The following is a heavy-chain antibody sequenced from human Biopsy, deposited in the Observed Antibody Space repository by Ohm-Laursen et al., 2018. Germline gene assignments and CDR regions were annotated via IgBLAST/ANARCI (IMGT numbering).Heavy chain of an antibody. CDR3: ARHAPSYSGSYWRYFDL. CDR2: IYYTGST. J-gene: IGHJ2*01. D-gene: IGHD1-26*01. Sequence: TLSLTWTVSGGFISSYYWSWIRQPPGKGLEWIGYIYYTGSTNYNPSLKSRVTISVDTSMNHLSLRLPSVTAADTAVYYCARHAPSYSGSYWRYFDLWGRGTLVTVSS. CDR1: GGFISSYY. V-gene: IGHV4-59*08.